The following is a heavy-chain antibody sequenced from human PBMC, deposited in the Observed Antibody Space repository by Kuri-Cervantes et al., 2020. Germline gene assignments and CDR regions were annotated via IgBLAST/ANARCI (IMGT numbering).Heavy chain of an antibody. CDR2: ISAYNGNT. Sequence: ASVKVSCKASGYTFTSYGISWVRQAPGQGLEWMGWISAYNGNTNYAQKLQGRATMTTDTSTSTAYMELRSLRSDDTAVYYCARDPSSYDYVWGSYRTWPLGGWGQGTLVTVSS. CDR3: ARDPSSYDYVWGSYRTWPLGG. J-gene: IGHJ4*02. CDR1: GYTFTSYG. D-gene: IGHD3-16*02. V-gene: IGHV1-18*01.